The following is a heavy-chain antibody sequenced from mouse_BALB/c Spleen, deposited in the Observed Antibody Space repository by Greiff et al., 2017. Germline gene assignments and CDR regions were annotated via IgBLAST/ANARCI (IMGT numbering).Heavy chain of an antibody. CDR2: INPSTGYT. CDR1: GYTFTSYW. CDR3: ARSVITTGHFDY. J-gene: IGHJ2*01. Sequence: QVQLKESGAELAKPGASVKMSCKASGYTFTSYWMHWVKQRPGQGLEWIGYINPSTGYTEYNQKFKDKATLTADKSSSTAYMQLSSLTSEDSAVYYCARSVITTGHFDYWGQGTTLTVSS. D-gene: IGHD1-2*01. V-gene: IGHV1-7*01.